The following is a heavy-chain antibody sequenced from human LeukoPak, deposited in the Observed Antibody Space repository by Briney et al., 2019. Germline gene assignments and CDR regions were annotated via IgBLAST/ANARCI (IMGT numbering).Heavy chain of an antibody. Sequence: ASVKVSCKASGGTFSSYAISWVRQAPGQGLEWMGGIIPIFGTANYAQKFQGRVTITADESTSTAYMELSSLRSEDTAVYYCARVGSNDYVWGSYRYFDYWGQGTLVTVSS. CDR1: GGTFSSYA. CDR3: ARVGSNDYVWGSYRYFDY. D-gene: IGHD3-16*02. V-gene: IGHV1-69*13. CDR2: IIPIFGTA. J-gene: IGHJ4*02.